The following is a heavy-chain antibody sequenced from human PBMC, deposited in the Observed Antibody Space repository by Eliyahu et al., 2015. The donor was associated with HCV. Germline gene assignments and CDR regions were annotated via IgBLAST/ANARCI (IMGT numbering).Heavy chain of an antibody. CDR2: VGQFSGR. V-gene: IGHV4-4*02. Sequence: QVQLQESGPGLVKPSGTLSLTCAVSGASISSSDWWSWVRQPPGKGLEWMGEVGQFSGRDHNPSLKSRVTISVDKSKKQFSLKLTSVTAADTAIYYCARETDQYGTTRPFDSWGQGTLVTVSP. CDR1: GASISSSDW. D-gene: IGHD1-14*01. J-gene: IGHJ4*02. CDR3: ARETDQYGTTRPFDS.